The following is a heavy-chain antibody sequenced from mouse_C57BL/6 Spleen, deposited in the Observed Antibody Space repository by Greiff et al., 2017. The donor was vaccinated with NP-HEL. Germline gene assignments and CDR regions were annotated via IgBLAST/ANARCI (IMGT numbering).Heavy chain of an antibody. CDR1: GFTFSSYG. D-gene: IGHD2-4*01. J-gene: IGHJ3*01. CDR2: ISSGGSYT. Sequence: EVQLVESGGDLVKPGGSLKLSCAASGFTFSSYGMSWVRQTPDKRLEWVATISSGGSYTYYPDSVKGRFTISRDNAKNTLYLQMRSLKSEDTAMYYCARHRPYDYDGEAWFAYWGQGTLVTVSA. CDR3: ARHRPYDYDGEAWFAY. V-gene: IGHV5-6*01.